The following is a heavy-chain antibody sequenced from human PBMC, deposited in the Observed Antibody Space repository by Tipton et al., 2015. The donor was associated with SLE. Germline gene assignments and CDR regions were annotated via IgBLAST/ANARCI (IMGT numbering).Heavy chain of an antibody. Sequence: TLSLTCTVSGASISGAYWGWIRQPPEKGLEWIGYIYYSGSTNYNPSLKSRVTISVDTSKNQFSLKLSSVTAADTAVYYCAKGDITSRSLDSWGQGTLVTVSS. CDR1: GASISGAY. CDR2: IYYSGST. J-gene: IGHJ4*02. D-gene: IGHD2-15*01. CDR3: AKGDITSRSLDS. V-gene: IGHV4-59*01.